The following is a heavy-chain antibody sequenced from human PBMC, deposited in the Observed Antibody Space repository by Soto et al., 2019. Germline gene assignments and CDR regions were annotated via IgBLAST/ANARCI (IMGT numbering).Heavy chain of an antibody. CDR1: GFSLSTSGVG. CDR3: AHRHVDDFWSGYYKGYWFDP. V-gene: IGHV2-5*01. CDR2: IYWNDDK. Sequence: ASGPTLVNPTQTLTLTCTFSGFSLSTSGVGVGWIRQPPGKALEWLALIYWNDDKRYGPSLKSRLTITKDTSKNQVVLTMTNMDPVDTATYYCAHRHVDDFWSGYYKGYWFDPWGQGTLVTVSS. D-gene: IGHD3-3*01. J-gene: IGHJ5*02.